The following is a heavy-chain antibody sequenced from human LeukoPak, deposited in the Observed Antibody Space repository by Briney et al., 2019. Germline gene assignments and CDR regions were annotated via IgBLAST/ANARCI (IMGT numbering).Heavy chain of an antibody. J-gene: IGHJ6*02. CDR2: IIPILGIA. D-gene: IGHD3-3*01. Sequence: SVKVSCKASGGTFSSYAISWVRQAPGQGLEWMGRIIPILGIANYAQKLQGRVTMTTDTSTSTAYMELRSLRSDDTAVYYCARDLPYYDFWSGYPGMYYYGMDVWGQGTTVTVSS. CDR1: GGTFSSYA. V-gene: IGHV1-69*04. CDR3: ARDLPYYDFWSGYPGMYYYGMDV.